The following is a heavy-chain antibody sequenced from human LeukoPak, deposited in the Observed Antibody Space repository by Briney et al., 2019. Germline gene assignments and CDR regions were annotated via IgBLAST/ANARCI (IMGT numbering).Heavy chain of an antibody. J-gene: IGHJ3*02. CDR1: GGTFSSYA. V-gene: IGHV1-69*06. CDR3: NRLGDGYNDDAFDI. D-gene: IGHD5-24*01. CDR2: IIPIFGTA. Sequence: GASVKVSCKASGGTFSSYAISWVRQAPGQGLEWMGGIIPIFGTANYAQKLQGRVTITADKSTSTAYMELSSLRSEDTAVYYCNRLGDGYNDDAFDIWGQGKMVTVSS.